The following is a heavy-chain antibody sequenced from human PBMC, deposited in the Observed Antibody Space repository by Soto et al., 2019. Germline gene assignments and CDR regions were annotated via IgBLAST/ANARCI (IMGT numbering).Heavy chain of an antibody. J-gene: IGHJ4*02. D-gene: IGHD3-22*01. Sequence: PWESLKISGKGSGYSFTSYWIGWVRQMPGKGLEWIVSIYPGDSDTIYTPSLQGQVTISTETAMNTSHLQLISLKAPDTAISYGPSLLASCGYSYWGKGTLVT. CDR3: PSLLASCGYSY. CDR1: GYSFTSYW. V-gene: IGHV5-51*01. CDR2: IYPGDSDT.